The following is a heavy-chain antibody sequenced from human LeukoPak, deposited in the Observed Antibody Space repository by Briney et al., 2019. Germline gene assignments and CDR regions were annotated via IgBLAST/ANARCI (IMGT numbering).Heavy chain of an antibody. J-gene: IGHJ4*02. CDR2: IKSKTDGGTT. Sequence: GGSLRLSCAAPGFTFSNASMSWVRQAPGKGLEWGGRIKSKTDGGTTDYAAPVKGRFTISIDDSKNTLYLQMNSLKSDDKDVYYCTTDEGDWGQGTLVTVSS. D-gene: IGHD3-16*01. V-gene: IGHV3-15*01. CDR1: GFTFSNAS. CDR3: TTDEGD.